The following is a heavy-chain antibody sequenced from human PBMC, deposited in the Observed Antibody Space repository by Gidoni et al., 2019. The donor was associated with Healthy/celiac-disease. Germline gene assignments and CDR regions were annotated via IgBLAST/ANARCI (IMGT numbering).Heavy chain of an antibody. V-gene: IGHV1-69*04. Sequence: QVQLVQSGAEVKQPGSSVKVSCKASGGTFSSYAISWVRQAPGQGLEWLGRIIPIFGIANYAQKFQGRVTITADKSTSTAYMELSSLRSEDTAVYYCAREAKGYDSSGYYYPHWGQGTLVTVSS. J-gene: IGHJ4*02. CDR3: AREAKGYDSSGYYYPH. D-gene: IGHD3-22*01. CDR1: GGTFSSYA. CDR2: IIPIFGIA.